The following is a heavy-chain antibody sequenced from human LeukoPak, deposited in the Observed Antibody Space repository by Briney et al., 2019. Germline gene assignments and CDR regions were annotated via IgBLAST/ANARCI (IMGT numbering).Heavy chain of an antibody. D-gene: IGHD3-22*01. Sequence: PGGSLRLSCAASGFTFSSYGMHWVRQAPGKGLEWVAVIWYDGSNKYYADSVKGRFTISRDNSKNTLYLQMNSLRAEDTAVHYCAKDSMTYDSSGYPGAWGQGTLVTVSS. CDR2: IWYDGSNK. J-gene: IGHJ5*02. CDR1: GFTFSSYG. V-gene: IGHV3-33*06. CDR3: AKDSMTYDSSGYPGA.